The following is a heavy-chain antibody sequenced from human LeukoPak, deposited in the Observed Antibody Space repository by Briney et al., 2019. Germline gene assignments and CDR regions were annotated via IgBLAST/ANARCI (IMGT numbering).Heavy chain of an antibody. CDR3: ASNLVYYYYYYRDV. CDR2: MIPIIGTA. J-gene: IGHJ6*03. D-gene: IGHD1-14*01. V-gene: IGHV1-69*05. Sequence: ASVKVSCKASGGTFTSYAISWVRQAPGQGLEWMGGMIPIIGTANYAQKFQGRVTITTDESTSTAYMELSSLRSEDTAVYYCASNLVYYYYYYRDVWGKGTTVTVSS. CDR1: GGTFTSYA.